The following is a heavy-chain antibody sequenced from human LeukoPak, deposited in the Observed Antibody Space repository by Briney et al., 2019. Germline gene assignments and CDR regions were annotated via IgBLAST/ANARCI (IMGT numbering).Heavy chain of an antibody. J-gene: IGHJ4*02. CDR1: GYTFTGYY. D-gene: IGHD1-26*01. CDR2: INPNSGGT. V-gene: IGHV1-2*02. Sequence: ASVKVSCKASGYTFTGYYMHWVRQAPGQGLEGMGWINPNSGGTNYAQKFEGRVTMTRDTSISTAYMELSRLRSDDTAVYYCARGGIVGATTFEDWGQGTLVTVSS. CDR3: ARGGIVGATTFED.